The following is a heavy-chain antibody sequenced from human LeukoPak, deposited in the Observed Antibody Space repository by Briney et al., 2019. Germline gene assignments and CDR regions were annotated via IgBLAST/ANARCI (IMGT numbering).Heavy chain of an antibody. D-gene: IGHD4-17*01. Sequence: SETLSLTCNVSGDSISSHYWSWLRQPPGKGLEWIGFVYHTGSTNYNPSLKSRVTISVDTSKNQFSLKMRSVTAADTAVYYCAAKVTTRWYFDLWGRGTLVTVSS. CDR3: AAKVTTRWYFDL. J-gene: IGHJ2*01. CDR1: GDSISSHY. V-gene: IGHV4-59*11. CDR2: VYHTGST.